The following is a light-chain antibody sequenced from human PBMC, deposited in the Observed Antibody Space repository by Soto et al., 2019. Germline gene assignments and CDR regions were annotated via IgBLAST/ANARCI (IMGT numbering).Light chain of an antibody. V-gene: IGKV1-5*03. Sequence: DIQMTQSPSTLSASVGDRVTITCRASQLIRDNLAWYQQKPGKPPKLLVYKSSSLEIGVPSRFSGSGSGTEFTLTISSLQPDDFATYYCQQYNHYTSYSFGQGTKLEIK. CDR1: QLIRDN. CDR2: KSS. J-gene: IGKJ2*01. CDR3: QQYNHYTSYS.